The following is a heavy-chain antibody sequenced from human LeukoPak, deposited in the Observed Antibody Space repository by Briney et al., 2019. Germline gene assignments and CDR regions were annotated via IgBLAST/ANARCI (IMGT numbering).Heavy chain of an antibody. V-gene: IGHV7-4-1*02. CDR2: INTNSGNP. CDR3: AKDVRRLGIASSGFDY. CDR1: GFTLTNYA. D-gene: IGHD6-13*01. J-gene: IGHJ4*02. Sequence: EASVKVSCKASGFTLTNYAMNWGRQDTGQGLEWMGWINTNSGNPTYAQGFTGRFVFSVESSVSTTYLQISSLKAEDTAVYYCAKDVRRLGIASSGFDYWGQGSLVTVSS.